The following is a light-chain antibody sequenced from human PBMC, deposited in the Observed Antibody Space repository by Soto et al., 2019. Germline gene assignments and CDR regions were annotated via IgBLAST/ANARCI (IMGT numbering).Light chain of an antibody. CDR2: EVT. Sequence: PSPPVSRSVIPGLVITPPPPRTHRDIGTSNLFSSYQQYPGKPPKLMIYEVTRRPSGISYRFSGSKSGNTASLTISGLQPEDEADYYCYSFTGISTSLFVFGTGTKVTVL. V-gene: IGLV2-23*02. CDR1: HRDIGTSNL. J-gene: IGLJ1*01. CDR3: YSFTGISTSLFV.